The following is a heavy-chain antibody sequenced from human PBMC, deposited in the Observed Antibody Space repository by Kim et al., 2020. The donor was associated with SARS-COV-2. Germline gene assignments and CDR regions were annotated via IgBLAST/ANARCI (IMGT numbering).Heavy chain of an antibody. J-gene: IGHJ4*02. CDR1: GYTFTGYY. CDR3: VRLISGGLIDYYFDY. V-gene: IGHV1-2*06. CDR2: INPNSGDT. Sequence: ASVKVSCKASGYTFTGYYLHWVRQAPGQGLEWMGRINPNSGDTNYAQKFQGRVTMTRDTSISTAYMELSRLRSDDTAVFYCVRLISGGLIDYYFDYWGQGTLLTVSS. D-gene: IGHD6-19*01.